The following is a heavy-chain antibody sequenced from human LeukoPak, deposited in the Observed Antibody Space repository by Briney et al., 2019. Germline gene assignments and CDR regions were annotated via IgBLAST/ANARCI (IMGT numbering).Heavy chain of an antibody. D-gene: IGHD2-2*01. CDR2: IIPILGIA. V-gene: IGHV1-69*02. CDR1: GGTFSSYT. CDR3: AGGGNCSSTSCYRY. Sequence: ASVKVSCKASGGTFSSYTISWVRQAPGQGLEWMGRIIPILGIANYAQKFQGRVTITADKSTSTAYMELSSLRSEDTVVYYCAGGGNCSSTSCYRYWGQGTLVTVSS. J-gene: IGHJ4*02.